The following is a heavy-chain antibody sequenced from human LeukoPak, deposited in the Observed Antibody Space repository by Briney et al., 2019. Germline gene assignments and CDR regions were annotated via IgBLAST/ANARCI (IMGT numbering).Heavy chain of an antibody. CDR1: GGSISSYY. CDR3: ARDRYSSSSRWFDP. Sequence: SETLSLTCTVSGGSISSYYWSWIRQPPGKGLEWIGYIYPSGSTNYNPSLKSRVTMSVDTSKNQFSLKLSSVTAADTAMYYCARDRYSSSSRWFDPWGQGTLVTVSS. V-gene: IGHV4-59*12. CDR2: IYPSGST. J-gene: IGHJ5*02. D-gene: IGHD6-6*01.